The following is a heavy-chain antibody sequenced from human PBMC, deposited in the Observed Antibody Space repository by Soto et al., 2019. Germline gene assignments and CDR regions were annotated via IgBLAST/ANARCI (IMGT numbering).Heavy chain of an antibody. V-gene: IGHV3-48*03. CDR1: GFTFISYE. D-gene: IGHD4-17*01. J-gene: IGHJ4*02. Sequence: EVQLVESGGGLVQPGGSVRLSCAASGFTFISYEMNWVRQAPGKGLEWVSYISSSGSTIYYADSVKGRFTISRDNAKNSLYLQMNSLRAEDTAVYYCARDAESYGDYFDYWGQGTLVTVSS. CDR3: ARDAESYGDYFDY. CDR2: ISSSGSTI.